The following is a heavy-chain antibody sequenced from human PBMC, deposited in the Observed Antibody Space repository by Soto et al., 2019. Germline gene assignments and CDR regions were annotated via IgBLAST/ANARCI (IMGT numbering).Heavy chain of an antibody. J-gene: IGHJ4*02. CDR1: GGSISSSSYY. CDR2: IYYSGST. V-gene: IGHV4-39*01. CDR3: ARHEGWLLRSPSFDY. D-gene: IGHD3-22*01. Sequence: SETLSLTCTVSGGSISSSSYYWGWIRQPPGKGLEWIGSIYYSGSTYYNPSLKSRVTISVDTSKNQFSLKLSSVTAADTAVYYCARHEGWLLRSPSFDYWGQGTLVTVSS.